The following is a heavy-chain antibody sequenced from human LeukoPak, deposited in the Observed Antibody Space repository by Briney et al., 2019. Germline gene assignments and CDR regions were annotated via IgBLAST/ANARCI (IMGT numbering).Heavy chain of an antibody. J-gene: IGHJ4*02. D-gene: IGHD1-26*01. CDR2: IYPGDSDT. CDR1: GYSFTSYW. V-gene: IGHV5-51*01. CDR3: ARLGLVGATTAPFDY. Sequence: GESLKISCKGSGYSFTSYWIGWVRQMPGKGLEWMGIIYPGDSDTRYSPSFQGQVTISADKSISTAYLQWSSLKASDTAMYYCARLGLVGATTAPFDYWGQGTLVTVSS.